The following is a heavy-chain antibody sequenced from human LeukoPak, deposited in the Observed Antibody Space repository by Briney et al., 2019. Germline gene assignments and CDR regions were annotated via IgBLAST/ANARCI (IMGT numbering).Heavy chain of an antibody. CDR1: GFTFSSYE. V-gene: IGHV3-48*03. D-gene: IGHD3-22*01. CDR2: ISSSGSTI. CDR3: ARTNYYDSSGYYGNFDY. Sequence: GGSLRLSCAASGFTFSSYEMNWVRQAPGKGLEWVSYISSSGSTIYYADSVKGRLTISRDNAKNSLYLQMNSLRAEDTAVYYCARTNYYDSSGYYGNFDYWGQGTLVTVSS. J-gene: IGHJ4*02.